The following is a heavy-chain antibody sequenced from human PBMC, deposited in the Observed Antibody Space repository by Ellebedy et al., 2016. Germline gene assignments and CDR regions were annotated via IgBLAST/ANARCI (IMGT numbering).Heavy chain of an antibody. CDR2: ISSTSTI. J-gene: IGHJ4*02. D-gene: IGHD1-26*01. Sequence: GGSLRLXCAASGFSFSSSAMNWVRQAPGKGLEWFAFISSTSTIYYADSVKGRFTISRDNAKNALYLQMNTLRAEDTAMYYCARAVVGDSSSPYDYWGQGTLVTVSS. CDR1: GFSFSSSA. V-gene: IGHV3-48*04. CDR3: ARAVVGDSSSPYDY.